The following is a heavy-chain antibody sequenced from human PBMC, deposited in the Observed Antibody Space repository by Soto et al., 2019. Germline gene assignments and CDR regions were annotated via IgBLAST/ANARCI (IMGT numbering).Heavy chain of an antibody. J-gene: IGHJ4*02. Sequence: QVQLVESGGGVVQPGRSLRLSCAASGFTFSSYGMHWVRQAPGKGLEWVAVISYDGSNKYYADSVKGRFTISRDNSKNPLYLQMNSLRAEDTAVYYCAKDHWDYGGNGPGGYWGQGTLVTVSS. CDR3: AKDHWDYGGNGPGGY. D-gene: IGHD4-17*01. CDR2: ISYDGSNK. V-gene: IGHV3-30*18. CDR1: GFTFSSYG.